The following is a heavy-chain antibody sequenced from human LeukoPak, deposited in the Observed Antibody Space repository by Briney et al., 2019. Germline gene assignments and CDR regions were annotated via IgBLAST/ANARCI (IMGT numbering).Heavy chain of an antibody. CDR2: IDPSDSYT. J-gene: IGHJ4*02. Sequence: GESLRIPCKGSGCSFTSYRINWGRQMPGKGLEWMGTIDPSDSYTNYSPSLQGHVTMSTDKSISTAYLQWGSLKASDTAIYYCARLGTGWSSDYWGQGALVTVSS. CDR1: GCSFTSYR. CDR3: ARLGTGWSSDY. V-gene: IGHV5-10-1*01. D-gene: IGHD6-19*01.